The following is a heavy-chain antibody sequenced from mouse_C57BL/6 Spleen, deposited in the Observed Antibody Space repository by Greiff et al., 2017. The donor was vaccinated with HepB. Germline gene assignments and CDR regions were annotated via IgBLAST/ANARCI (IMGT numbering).Heavy chain of an antibody. D-gene: IGHD1-1*01. J-gene: IGHJ4*01. CDR2: IHPNSGST. CDR1: GYTFTSYW. V-gene: IGHV1-64*01. Sequence: QVQLQQSGAELVKPGASVKLSCKASGYTFTSYWMHWVKQRPGQGLEWIGMIHPNSGSTNYNEKFKSKATLTVDKSSSTAYMQLSSLTSEDSAVYYCARRDGSSYPYCAMDYWGQGTSVTVSS. CDR3: ARRDGSSYPYCAMDY.